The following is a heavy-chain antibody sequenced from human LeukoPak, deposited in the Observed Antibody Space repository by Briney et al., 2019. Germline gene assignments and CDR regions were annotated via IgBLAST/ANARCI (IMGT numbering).Heavy chain of an antibody. CDR2: IYYSGST. CDR1: GGSISSGSYY. J-gene: IGHJ4*02. Sequence: SETLSLTCTVSGGSISSGSYYWGWIRQPPGKGLEWIGSIYYSGSTYYNPSLKSRVTISVDTSKNQFSLKLSSVTAADTAVYYCARDTVSSSYYYDSSGYYYWGQGTLVTVSS. V-gene: IGHV4-39*07. D-gene: IGHD3-22*01. CDR3: ARDTVSSSYYYDSSGYYY.